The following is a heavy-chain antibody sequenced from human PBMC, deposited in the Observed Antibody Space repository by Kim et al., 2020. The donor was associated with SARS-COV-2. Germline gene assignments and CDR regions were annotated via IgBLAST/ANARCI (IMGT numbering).Heavy chain of an antibody. J-gene: IGHJ6*02. CDR2: IKQDGSEK. CDR1: GFTFSSYW. V-gene: IGHV3-7*03. CDR3: ARAPGIVVVPADPVSWYYYYGMDV. Sequence: GGSLRLSCAASGFTFSSYWMSWVRQAPGKGLEWVANIKQDGSEKYYVDSVKGRFTISRDNAKNSLYLQMNSLRAEDTAVYYCARAPGIVVVPADPVSWYYYYGMDVWGQGTTVTVSS. D-gene: IGHD2-2*01.